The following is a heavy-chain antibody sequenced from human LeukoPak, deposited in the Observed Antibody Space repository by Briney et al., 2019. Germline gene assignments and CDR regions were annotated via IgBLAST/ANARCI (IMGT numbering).Heavy chain of an antibody. CDR1: GFTFSSYW. CDR2: IKQDGSEK. CDR3: AAITGTAGDAFDI. V-gene: IGHV3-7*01. J-gene: IGHJ3*02. Sequence: GSLRLSCAASGFTFSSYWMSWVRQAPGKGLGWVANIKQDGSEKYYVDSVKGRFTISRDNAKNSLYLQMNSLRAEDTAVYYCAAITGTAGDAFDIWGQGTMVTVSS. D-gene: IGHD1-7*01.